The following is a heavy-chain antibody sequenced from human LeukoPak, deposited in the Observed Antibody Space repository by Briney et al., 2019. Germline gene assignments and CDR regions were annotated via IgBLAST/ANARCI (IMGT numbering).Heavy chain of an antibody. D-gene: IGHD5-18*01. CDR2: ISSSCSTI. J-gene: IGHJ3*02. Sequence: GGSLRLSCAASGFTFSDYYMSWIRQAPGKGLEWVSYISSSCSTIYYADSVKGRFTISRDNAKNSLYLQMNSLRAEDTAVYYCARDPPLTVDTAAPRGADAFDIWGQGTMVTVSS. V-gene: IGHV3-11*01. CDR1: GFTFSDYY. CDR3: ARDPPLTVDTAAPRGADAFDI.